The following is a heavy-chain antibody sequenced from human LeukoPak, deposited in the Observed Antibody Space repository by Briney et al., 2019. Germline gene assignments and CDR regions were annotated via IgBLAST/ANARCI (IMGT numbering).Heavy chain of an antibody. Sequence: GGSLRLSYAASGFTVSSNYMSWVRQAPGKGLEWVSVIYSGGSTYYADSVKGRFTISRDNAKNSLYLQMNSLRAEDTAVYYCARGGGSGWYLDYWGQGTLVTVSS. V-gene: IGHV3-53*01. D-gene: IGHD6-19*01. CDR3: ARGGGSGWYLDY. J-gene: IGHJ4*02. CDR1: GFTVSSNY. CDR2: IYSGGST.